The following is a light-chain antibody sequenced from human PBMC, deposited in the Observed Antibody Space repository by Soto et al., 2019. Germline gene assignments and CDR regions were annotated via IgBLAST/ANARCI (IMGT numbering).Light chain of an antibody. Sequence: EVVMTQSPATLSVSPGVGATLSCWASQPVSDNLAWYQQKPGQAPRLLIYGASSRATGIPDRFSGSGSGTDFTLTISRLEPEDFALYYCHQYNSWPPGTFGQGTKVDIK. CDR1: QPVSDN. CDR3: HQYNSWPPGT. J-gene: IGKJ2*01. V-gene: IGKV3D-15*01. CDR2: GAS.